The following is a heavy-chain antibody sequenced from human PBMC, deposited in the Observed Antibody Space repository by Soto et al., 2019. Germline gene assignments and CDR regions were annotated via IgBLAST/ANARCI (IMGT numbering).Heavy chain of an antibody. CDR3: ARGGYYYDSSGYYTNPHYYYGMDV. V-gene: IGHV4-34*01. J-gene: IGHJ6*02. CDR2: INHSGST. Sequence: SETLSLTCAVYGGSFSGYYWSWIRQPPGKGLEWIGEINHSGSTNYNPSLKSRVTISVDTSKNQFSLKLSSVTAADTAVYYCARGGYYYDSSGYYTNPHYYYGMDVWGQGTTVTVSS. CDR1: GGSFSGYY. D-gene: IGHD3-22*01.